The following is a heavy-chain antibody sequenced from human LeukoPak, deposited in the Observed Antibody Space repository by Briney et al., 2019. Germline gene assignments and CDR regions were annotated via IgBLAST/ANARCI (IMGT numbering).Heavy chain of an antibody. Sequence: GGSLRLSCAAFGFTFSSYEMNWVRQAPGKGLEWVSYISSSCSTIYYADSGKGRFTISRDNANNSLYLQMNSLRAEDTAVYYCARESIAVATSWGQGTLVTVSS. CDR2: ISSSCSTI. D-gene: IGHD6-19*01. CDR1: GFTFSSYE. CDR3: ARESIAVATS. V-gene: IGHV3-48*03. J-gene: IGHJ4*02.